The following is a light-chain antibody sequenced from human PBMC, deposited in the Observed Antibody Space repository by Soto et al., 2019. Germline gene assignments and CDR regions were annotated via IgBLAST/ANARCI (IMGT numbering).Light chain of an antibody. CDR2: AAS. CDR1: QVISTS. V-gene: IGKV1-9*01. CDR3: QKLFDSPIT. Sequence: DIQLHKSPSFLSPSIGERVTITGRASQVISTSLAWYQVKPGKAPKLLIYAASTLESGVPSRFSATVSGTEFSLTITSLQPEEFATYYCQKLFDSPITVGQGTRLEIK. J-gene: IGKJ5*01.